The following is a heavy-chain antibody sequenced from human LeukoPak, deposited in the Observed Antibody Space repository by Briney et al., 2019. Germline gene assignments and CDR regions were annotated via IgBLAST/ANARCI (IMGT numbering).Heavy chain of an antibody. J-gene: IGHJ3*02. CDR1: GFTVSSNY. CDR3: ARDADAFDI. Sequence: PGGSLRLSCAVSGFTVSSNYMSWVRQAPRKGLEWVSYISSSGSTIYYADSVKGRFTISRDNAKNSLYLQMNSLRAEDTAVYYCARDADAFDIWGQGTMVTVSS. V-gene: IGHV3-11*04. CDR2: ISSSGSTI.